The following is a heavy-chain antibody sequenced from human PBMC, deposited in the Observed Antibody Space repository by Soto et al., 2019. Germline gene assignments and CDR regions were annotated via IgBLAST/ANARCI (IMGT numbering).Heavy chain of an antibody. D-gene: IGHD2-15*01. J-gene: IGHJ4*02. CDR1: GFTFSSYV. CDR3: AKVIYCSGGSCYSY. V-gene: IGHV3-23*01. CDR2: ISGSGGNT. Sequence: GGSLRLSCAASGFTFSSYVMSWVRQAPGKGLEWVSGISGSGGNTYYAESVKGRFTISRDNSKNTLFLQINSLRVEDTAVYYCAKVIYCSGGSCYSYWGQGTLVTVSS.